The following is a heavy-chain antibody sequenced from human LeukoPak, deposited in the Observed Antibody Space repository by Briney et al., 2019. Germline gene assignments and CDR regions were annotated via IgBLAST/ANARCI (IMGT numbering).Heavy chain of an antibody. CDR1: GGSISSSSYY. J-gene: IGHJ4*02. CDR3: ARKIDYSSSPFDY. D-gene: IGHD6-6*01. CDR2: IYYSGST. V-gene: IGHV4-39*01. Sequence: SETLSLTCTVSGGSISSSSYYWGWIRHPPGKVLEWIGNIYYSGSTYYNPSLKSRVTISVDTSKNQFSLKLSSVTAADTAVYYCARKIDYSSSPFDYWGQGTLVTVSS.